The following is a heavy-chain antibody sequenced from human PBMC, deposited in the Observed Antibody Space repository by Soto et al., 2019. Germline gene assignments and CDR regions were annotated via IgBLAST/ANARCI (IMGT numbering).Heavy chain of an antibody. V-gene: IGHV4-34*01. Sequence: QVQLQQWGAGLLKPSETLSLTCAVYGGSFSGYYWSWIRQPPGKGLEWIGEINHSGSTNYNPSLKSRVTISVDTSKNQFSLKLSSVTAADTAVYYCARNWGRSSWYRNYYGMDVWGQGTTVTVSS. CDR2: INHSGST. CDR1: GGSFSGYY. D-gene: IGHD6-13*01. CDR3: ARNWGRSSWYRNYYGMDV. J-gene: IGHJ6*02.